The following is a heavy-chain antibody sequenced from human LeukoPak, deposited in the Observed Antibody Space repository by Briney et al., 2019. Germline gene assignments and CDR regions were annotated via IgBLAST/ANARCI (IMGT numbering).Heavy chain of an antibody. Sequence: SETLSLTCTVSGGSISSYYWSWIRQPPGKGLEWIGYIYYSGSTNYNPSLKSRVTISVDTSKNQFSLKLSSVTAADTAVYYCARVGGVREVPDYWGQGTLVTVSS. CDR2: IYYSGST. D-gene: IGHD3-10*01. V-gene: IGHV4-59*01. J-gene: IGHJ4*02. CDR1: GGSISSYY. CDR3: ARVGGVREVPDY.